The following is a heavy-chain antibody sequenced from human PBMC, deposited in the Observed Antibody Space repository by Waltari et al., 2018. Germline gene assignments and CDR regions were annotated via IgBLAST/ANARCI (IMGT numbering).Heavy chain of an antibody. V-gene: IGHV3-53*01. Sequence: EVQLVESGGGLIQPGGSLRLSCAASGFTVSRNYMSWVRQAPGKGLEWFSVIYSGGSTYYADSVKGRFTISRDNSKNTLYLQMNSLRAEDTAVYYCARESSSRNQNDAFDIWGQGTMVTVSS. J-gene: IGHJ3*02. CDR2: IYSGGST. CDR3: ARESSSRNQNDAFDI. D-gene: IGHD6-13*01. CDR1: GFTVSRNY.